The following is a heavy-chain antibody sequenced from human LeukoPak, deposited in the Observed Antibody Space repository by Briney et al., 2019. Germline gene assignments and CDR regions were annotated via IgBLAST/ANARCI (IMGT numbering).Heavy chain of an antibody. CDR1: GVSFSSYA. CDR2: ICGSGGST. CDR3: AKSVVPAATIYYYYGMDV. V-gene: IGHV3-23*01. J-gene: IGHJ6*02. Sequence: GGSLRLSCAASGVSFSSYAMSCVRPAPGEGVEWVLAICGSGGSTYYADSVKGRFTISRDNSKNTLYLQMNSLRAEDTAVYYCAKSVVPAATIYYYYGMDVWGQGTTVTVSS. D-gene: IGHD2-2*01.